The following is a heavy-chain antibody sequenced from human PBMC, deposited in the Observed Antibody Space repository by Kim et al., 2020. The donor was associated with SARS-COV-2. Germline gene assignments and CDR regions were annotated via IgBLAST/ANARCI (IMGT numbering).Heavy chain of an antibody. J-gene: IGHJ6*02. CDR1: GYSFSNFG. CDR2: INAGNGDT. Sequence: ASVKVSCKASGYSFSNFGVHWVRQAPGQGLEWMGWINAGNGDTKYPHKFQGRVTLNRDTSANTVYMELNSLRSEDTAEYYCARVRISGSHYFYGMDVWGQGTSVMVSS. V-gene: IGHV1-3*01. D-gene: IGHD2-15*01. CDR3: ARVRISGSHYFYGMDV.